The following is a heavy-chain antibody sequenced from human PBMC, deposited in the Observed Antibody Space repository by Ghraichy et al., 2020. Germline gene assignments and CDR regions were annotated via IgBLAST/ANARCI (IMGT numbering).Heavy chain of an antibody. CDR1: GFTFSSYW. D-gene: IGHD1-26*01. J-gene: IGHJ4*02. V-gene: IGHV3-7*01. Sequence: LSLTCAASGFTFSSYWMSWVRQAPGKGLEWVASIKQDGSDKYYVDSVKGRFTISRDNAKNSLYLQMNSLRAEDTAVYYCARVSGSYGGAVDFWGQGTLVTVSS. CDR3: ARVSGSYGGAVDF. CDR2: IKQDGSDK.